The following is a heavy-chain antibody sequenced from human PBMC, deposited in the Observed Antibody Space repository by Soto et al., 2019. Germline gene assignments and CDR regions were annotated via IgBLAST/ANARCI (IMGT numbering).Heavy chain of an antibody. V-gene: IGHV1-69*13. CDR2: IIPIFGTA. J-gene: IGHJ3*02. CDR1: GGTFSSYA. Sequence: ASVKVSCKASGGTFSSYAISWVRQAPGQGLEWMGGIIPIFGTANYAQKFQGRVTITADESTSTAYMELSSLRSEDTAVYYCARGRSVVNLFDIWGQGTMVTVSS. CDR3: ARGRSVVNLFDI. D-gene: IGHD2-15*01.